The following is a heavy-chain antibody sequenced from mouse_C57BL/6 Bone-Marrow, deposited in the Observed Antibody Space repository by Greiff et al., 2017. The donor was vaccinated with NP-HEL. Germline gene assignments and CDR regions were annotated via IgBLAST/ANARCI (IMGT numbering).Heavy chain of an antibody. V-gene: IGHV1-4*01. J-gene: IGHJ3*01. Sequence: VQGVESGAELARPGASVKMSCKASGYTFTSYTMHWVKQRPGQGLEWIGYINPSSGYTKSNQKFKDKATLTADKSSSTAYMQLSILTSEDSAVYYCARWDYDWFAYWGQGTLVTVSA. CDR3: ARWDYDWFAY. CDR1: GYTFTSYT. CDR2: INPSSGYT. D-gene: IGHD2-4*01.